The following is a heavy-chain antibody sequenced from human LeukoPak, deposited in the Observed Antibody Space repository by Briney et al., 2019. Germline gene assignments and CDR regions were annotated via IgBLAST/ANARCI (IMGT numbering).Heavy chain of an antibody. CDR3: ARQHSTGDHYGMDV. V-gene: IGHV4-39*01. D-gene: IGHD2-8*02. CDR2: IYFRGST. Sequence: SETLSLTCTVSGGSIRSDNYYWGWIRQSPGKGLEWIGNIYFRGSTSYNPSLDSRLTISVDTPENQFSLRLTSVTAADTAVYYCARQHSTGDHYGMDVWGQGATVTVSS. CDR1: GGSIRSDNYY. J-gene: IGHJ6*02.